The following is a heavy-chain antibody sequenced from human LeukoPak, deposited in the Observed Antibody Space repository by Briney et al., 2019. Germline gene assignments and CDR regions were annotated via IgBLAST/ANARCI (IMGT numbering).Heavy chain of an antibody. CDR3: ARRAYSSNWYLSDY. Sequence: PGGSLRLSCAASGFTSNDYYMSWIRQAPGKGLEWVSYISSSGRTLYYADSVKGRFTISRDNAKNSLYLQMNSLRAEDTAVYYCARRAYSSNWYLSDYWGQGALVTVSS. CDR2: ISSSGRTL. CDR1: GFTSNDYY. D-gene: IGHD6-13*01. V-gene: IGHV3-11*01. J-gene: IGHJ4*02.